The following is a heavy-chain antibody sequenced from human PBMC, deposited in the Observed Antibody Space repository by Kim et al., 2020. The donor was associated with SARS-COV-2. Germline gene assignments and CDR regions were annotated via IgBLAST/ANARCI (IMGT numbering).Heavy chain of an antibody. CDR2: IWYDGSNK. CDR3: AREGSYPVSCIDY. CDR1: GFTFSSYG. Sequence: GGSLRLSCAASGFTFSSYGMHWVRQAPGKGLEWVAVIWYDGSNKYYADSVKGRFTISRDNSKNTLYLQMNSLRAEDTAVYYCAREGSYPVSCIDYWGQGTLVTVSS. D-gene: IGHD3-10*01. V-gene: IGHV3-33*01. J-gene: IGHJ4*02.